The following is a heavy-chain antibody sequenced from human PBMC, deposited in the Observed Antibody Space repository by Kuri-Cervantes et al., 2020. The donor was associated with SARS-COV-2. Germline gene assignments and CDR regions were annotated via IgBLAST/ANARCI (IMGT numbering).Heavy chain of an antibody. CDR1: GGTFSSYA. Sequence: SVKVSCKASGGTFSSYAISWVRQAPGQGLEWMGGIIPIFGTANYAQKFQGRVTITTDESTSTAYMELSSLRSGDTAVYYCASEGSETGIAAIPSAAYFQHWGQGTLVTVSS. D-gene: IGHD6-25*01. V-gene: IGHV1-69*05. CDR2: IIPIFGTA. CDR3: ASEGSETGIAAIPSAAYFQH. J-gene: IGHJ1*01.